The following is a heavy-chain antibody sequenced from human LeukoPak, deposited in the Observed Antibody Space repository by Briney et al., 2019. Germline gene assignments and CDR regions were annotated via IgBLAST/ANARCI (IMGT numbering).Heavy chain of an antibody. CDR2: FFYGGNT. CDR1: GGSISSNTYY. Sequence: SETLSLTCTVSGGSISSNTYYWGWIRQPPGKGLEWIGSFFYGGNTYYNPSLTSRVTISVDTSNNQFSLKLSSVTAADTAVYYCVRHLGYSEYWGRGTLVTVSS. V-gene: IGHV4-39*01. CDR3: VRHLGYSEY. J-gene: IGHJ4*02.